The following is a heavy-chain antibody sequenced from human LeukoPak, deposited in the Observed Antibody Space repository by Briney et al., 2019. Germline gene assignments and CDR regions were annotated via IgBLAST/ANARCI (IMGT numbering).Heavy chain of an antibody. V-gene: IGHV1-2*02. Sequence: GASVKVSCKASGYTFTGYYMHWVRQAPGQGLEWMGWINPNSGGTNYAQKFQGRVIMTRDTSISTAYMELSRLRSDDTAVYYCARGGERAARLWSYWGQGTLVTVSS. CDR2: INPNSGGT. J-gene: IGHJ4*02. CDR1: GYTFTGYY. D-gene: IGHD6-6*01. CDR3: ARGGERAARLWSY.